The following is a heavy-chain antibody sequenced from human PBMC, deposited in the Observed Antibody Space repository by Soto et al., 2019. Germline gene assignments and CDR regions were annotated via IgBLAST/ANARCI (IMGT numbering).Heavy chain of an antibody. Sequence: PSETLSLTCTVPGGSISSYYWSWIRQPPGKGLEWIGYIYYSGSTNYNPSLKSRVTISVDTSKNQFSLKLSSVTAADTAVYYCARARGIAAAGSYYYYGMDVWGQGTTVTVSS. D-gene: IGHD6-13*01. CDR3: ARARGIAAAGSYYYYGMDV. CDR2: IYYSGST. J-gene: IGHJ6*02. CDR1: GGSISSYY. V-gene: IGHV4-59*01.